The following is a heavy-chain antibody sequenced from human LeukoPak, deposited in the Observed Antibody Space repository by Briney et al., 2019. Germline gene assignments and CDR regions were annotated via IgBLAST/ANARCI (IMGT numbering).Heavy chain of an antibody. CDR1: GYTLTELS. CDR3: ATVLNYYGSGRPFY. V-gene: IGHV1-24*01. Sequence: ASVKVSCKVSGYTLTELSMHWVRQAPGKGLEWMGGFDPEDGETIYAQKFQGRVTMTEDTSTDTAYMELSSLRSEDTAMYYCATVLNYYGSGRPFYWGQGTLVTVSS. CDR2: FDPEDGET. D-gene: IGHD3-10*01. J-gene: IGHJ4*02.